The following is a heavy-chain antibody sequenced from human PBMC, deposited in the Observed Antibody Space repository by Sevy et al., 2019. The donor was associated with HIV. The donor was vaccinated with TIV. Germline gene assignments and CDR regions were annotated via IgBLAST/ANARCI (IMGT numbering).Heavy chain of an antibody. V-gene: IGHV3-48*01. D-gene: IGHD1-1*01. CDR3: ARGTHAEGLWYFDP. J-gene: IGHJ2*01. CDR2: ISGSSSTI. Sequence: GGSLRLSCAASGFTFGSHSMDWVRQAPGKGLEWVSYISGSSSTIYYTDSVKGRFTISRDNAKNSLYLQMNSLRAEDTAVYYCARGTHAEGLWYFDPWGRGTLVTVSS. CDR1: GFTFGSHS.